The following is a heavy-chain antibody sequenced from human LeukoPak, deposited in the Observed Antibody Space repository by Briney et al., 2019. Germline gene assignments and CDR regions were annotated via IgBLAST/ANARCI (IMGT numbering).Heavy chain of an antibody. J-gene: IGHJ4*02. V-gene: IGHV1-46*01. CDR3: ARDRGGSYSIDY. Sequence: ASVKVSCKASGYTFTNNYMHWVRQAPGQGPEWMGIINPRGGSTTYAQKFQGRVSVTSDTSTSTIYMELSSLRAEDTAIYYCARDRGGSYSIDYWGQGTLVTVSS. D-gene: IGHD1-26*01. CDR2: INPRGGST. CDR1: GYTFTNNY.